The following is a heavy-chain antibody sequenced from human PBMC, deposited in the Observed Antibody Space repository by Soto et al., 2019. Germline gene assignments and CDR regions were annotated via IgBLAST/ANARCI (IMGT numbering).Heavy chain of an antibody. CDR2: IYYSGST. V-gene: IGHV4-39*01. CDR1: GGSISSSSDY. J-gene: IGHJ5*02. CDR3: ARHLTSVDILTGYSNTWFDP. D-gene: IGHD3-9*01. Sequence: SETLSLTCTVSGGSISSSSDYWGWIRQPPGKGLEWIGSIYYSGSTYYNPSLKSRVTISVDTSKNQFSLKLSSVTAADTAVYYCARHLTSVDILTGYSNTWFDPWGQGTLVTVSS.